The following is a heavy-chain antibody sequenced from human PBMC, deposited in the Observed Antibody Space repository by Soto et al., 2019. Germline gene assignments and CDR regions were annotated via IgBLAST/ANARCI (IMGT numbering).Heavy chain of an antibody. CDR1: GFTFSTYN. V-gene: IGHV3-48*01. CDR2: ISSSGTVI. D-gene: IGHD3-22*01. CDR3: VKDRGSYYDSSGYVDY. Sequence: PRGSLRLSCAASGFTFSTYNMNWVRQAPGKGLEWVSYISSSGTVIYYADSVKGRFTISRDKAKKTLYLQMNSLRAEDTAVYYCVKDRGSYYDSSGYVDYWGQGTLVTVSS. J-gene: IGHJ4*02.